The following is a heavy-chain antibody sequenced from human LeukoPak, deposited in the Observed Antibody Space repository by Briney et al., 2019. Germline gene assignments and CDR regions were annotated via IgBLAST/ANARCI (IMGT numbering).Heavy chain of an antibody. CDR3: ARDETDIVVVPAAISS. J-gene: IGHJ4*02. CDR1: GFTFSSYA. D-gene: IGHD2-2*01. CDR2: ISGSGGST. V-gene: IGHV3-23*01. Sequence: GGSLRLSCAASGFTFSSYAMSWVRQAPGKGLEWVSAISGSGGSTYYADSVKGRFTISRDNAKNSLYLQMNSLRDEDTAVYYCARDETDIVVVPAAISSWGQGTLVTVSS.